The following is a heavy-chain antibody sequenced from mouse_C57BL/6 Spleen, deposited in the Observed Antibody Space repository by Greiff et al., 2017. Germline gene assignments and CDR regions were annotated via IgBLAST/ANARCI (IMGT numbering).Heavy chain of an antibody. CDR3: ARSLITTVVDWYFDV. V-gene: IGHV1-39*01. Sequence: LKQSGPELVKPGASVKISCKASGYSFTDYNMNWVKQSNGKSLEWIGVINPNYGTTSYNQKFKGKATLTVDQSSSTAYMQLNSLTSEDSAVYYCARSLITTVVDWYFDVWGTGTTVTVSS. CDR2: INPNYGTT. D-gene: IGHD1-1*01. CDR1: GYSFTDYN. J-gene: IGHJ1*03.